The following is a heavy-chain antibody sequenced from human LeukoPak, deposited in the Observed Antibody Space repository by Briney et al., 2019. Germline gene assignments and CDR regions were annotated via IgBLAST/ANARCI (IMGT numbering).Heavy chain of an antibody. CDR3: ARLKTWGGTQPYDY. CDR2: IHYSGST. CDR1: GGSISSSSYY. Sequence: SETLSLTCTVSGGSISSSSYYWGWIRQPPGKGLEWIGSIHYSGSTYYNPSLKSRVAISVDTSKNQFSLKLSSVTAADTAVYYCARLKTWGGTQPYDYWGQGTLVTVSS. D-gene: IGHD2-21*01. J-gene: IGHJ4*02. V-gene: IGHV4-39*07.